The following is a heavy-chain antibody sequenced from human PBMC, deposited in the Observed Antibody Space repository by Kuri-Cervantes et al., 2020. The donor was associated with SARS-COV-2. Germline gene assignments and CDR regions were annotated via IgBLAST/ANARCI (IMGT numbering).Heavy chain of an antibody. Sequence: GGSLRLSCAASGFTFSDYDMNWVSQAPGKGLEWVSSISGSSSYIYYTDSVKGRFTISRDNAKNSLYLQMNSLRVEDTAVYYCARGPSFGVADYWGQGTLVTVSS. V-gene: IGHV3-21*01. CDR3: ARGPSFGVADY. CDR2: ISGSSSYI. CDR1: GFTFSDYD. J-gene: IGHJ4*02. D-gene: IGHD3-3*01.